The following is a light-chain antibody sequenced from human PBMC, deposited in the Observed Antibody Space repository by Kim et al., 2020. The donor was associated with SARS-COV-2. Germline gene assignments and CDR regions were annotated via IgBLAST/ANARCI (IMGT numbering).Light chain of an antibody. CDR3: QAWDSSTAV. CDR1: KLGDKY. V-gene: IGLV3-1*01. CDR2: YDD. J-gene: IGLJ2*01. Sequence: SSELTQPPSVSVSPGQTASITCSGDKLGDKYAFWYQQKPGQTPVLVIYYDDKRPSEIPERFSGSTSGNTATLTISGTQTMDEASYFCQAWDSSTAVFGGGTKVTVL.